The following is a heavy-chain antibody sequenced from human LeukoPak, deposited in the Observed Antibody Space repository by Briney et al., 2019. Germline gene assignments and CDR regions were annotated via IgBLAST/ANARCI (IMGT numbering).Heavy chain of an antibody. Sequence: GSLRLSCTASGFTFGDYAMSWFRQAPGKGLEWVGFIRSKAYGGTTEYAASVKGRFTISRDDSKSIAYLQMNSLKTEDTAVYYCTRGNQDIRSGWYRPWDYYYYGMDVWGQGTTVTVSS. CDR1: GFTFGDYA. CDR2: IRSKAYGGTT. CDR3: TRGNQDIRSGWYRPWDYYYYGMDV. J-gene: IGHJ6*02. D-gene: IGHD6-19*01. V-gene: IGHV3-49*03.